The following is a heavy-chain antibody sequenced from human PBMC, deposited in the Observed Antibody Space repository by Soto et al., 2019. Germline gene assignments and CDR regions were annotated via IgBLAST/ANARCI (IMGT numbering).Heavy chain of an antibody. CDR1: GYTFTSYG. V-gene: IGHV1-18*01. D-gene: IGHD2-8*01. J-gene: IGHJ4*02. CDR2: ISAYNGNT. CDR3: AKPREETRYCTNGVCSCFDY. Sequence: ASVKVSCKASGYTFTSYGISWVRQAPGQGLEWMGWISAYNGNTNYAQKLQGRVTMTTDTSTSTAYMELRSLRSDDTAVYYCAKPREETRYCTNGVCSCFDYWGQGTLVTVSS.